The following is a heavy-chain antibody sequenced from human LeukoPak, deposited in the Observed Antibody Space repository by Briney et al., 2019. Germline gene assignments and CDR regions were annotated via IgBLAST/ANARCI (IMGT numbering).Heavy chain of an antibody. J-gene: IGHJ4*02. CDR1: GFTFTTYA. V-gene: IGHV3-23*01. D-gene: IGHD2-15*01. CDR3: AKASAGTCSGARCYYFDS. Sequence: PGGSLRLPCAASGFTFTTYAMSWVRQTPGKGLEWVSTFSGSVDTTYHADSVKGRFTISRDNSKNTVYLQMNSLRAEDTAVYYCAKASAGTCSGARCYYFDSWGQGTPVTVSS. CDR2: FSGSVDTT.